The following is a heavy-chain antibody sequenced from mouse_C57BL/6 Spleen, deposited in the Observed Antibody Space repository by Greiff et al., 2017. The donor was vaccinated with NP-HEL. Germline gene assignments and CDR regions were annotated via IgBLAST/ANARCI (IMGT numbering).Heavy chain of an antibody. V-gene: IGHV2-6-1*01. CDR1: GFSLTSYG. J-gene: IGHJ1*03. Sequence: VQRVESGPGLVAPSQSLSITCTVSGFSLTSYGVHWVRQPPGKGLEWLVVIWSDGSTTYNSAPKSRLIISKDNSKSQVFLKMNSLQTDDTAMYYCAGQYSNYWCFDVWGTGTTVTVSS. D-gene: IGHD2-5*01. CDR2: IWSDGST. CDR3: AGQYSNYWCFDV.